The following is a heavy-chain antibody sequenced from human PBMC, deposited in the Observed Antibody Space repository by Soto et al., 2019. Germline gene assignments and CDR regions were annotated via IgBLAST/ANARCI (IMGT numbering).Heavy chain of an antibody. Sequence: VHLLESGGILVQPGGSLRLSCTASGFTFSDYAMHWVRQAPGKGLEWVSSIKASAEHHADSVTGRFSISRDNSKNTLYLQMNSLSAEDTAVYYCARDEGNAMIRGYDNWGQGTLVTVSS. CDR3: ARDEGNAMIRGYDN. D-gene: IGHD3-10*01. V-gene: IGHV3-23*01. CDR2: IKASAE. J-gene: IGHJ4*02. CDR1: GFTFSDYA.